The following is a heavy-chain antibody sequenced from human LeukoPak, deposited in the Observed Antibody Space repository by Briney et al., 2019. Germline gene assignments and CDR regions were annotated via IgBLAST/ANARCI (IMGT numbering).Heavy chain of an antibody. J-gene: IGHJ4*02. Sequence: ASVKVSCKASGGTFSSYAISWVRQAPGQGLEWMGGIIPIFGTANYAQKFQGRGTITADESTSTAYMELGSLRSEDTAVYYCARLHGFLEWLFYFDYWGQGTLVTVSS. CDR3: ARLHGFLEWLFYFDY. D-gene: IGHD3-3*01. V-gene: IGHV1-69*13. CDR2: IIPIFGTA. CDR1: GGTFSSYA.